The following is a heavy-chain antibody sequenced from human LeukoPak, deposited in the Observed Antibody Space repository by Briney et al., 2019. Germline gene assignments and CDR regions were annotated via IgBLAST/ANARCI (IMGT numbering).Heavy chain of an antibody. D-gene: IGHD1-14*01. CDR2: IIPSLGIA. V-gene: IGHV1-69*02. Sequence: SVKVSCKASGGTFSSYSISWVRQPPGHGLEWRGRIIPSLGIANYTQKFQCRVTITADKSTSTAYMELSSPRSEDTAMYYCARAGYNYYYYMDVWGKGTTVTVSS. J-gene: IGHJ6*03. CDR1: GGTFSSYS. CDR3: ARAGYNYYYYMDV.